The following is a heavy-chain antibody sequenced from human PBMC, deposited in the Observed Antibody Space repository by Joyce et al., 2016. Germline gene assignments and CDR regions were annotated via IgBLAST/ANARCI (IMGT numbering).Heavy chain of an antibody. CDR2: FDPEHNET. V-gene: IGHV1-24*01. CDR3: ATEDVLGSRRAGSFDY. J-gene: IGHJ4*02. Sequence: QVQLVQSGAEVRKPGASVKVSCKVSGYTLSELSMHWVRQAPGKVLEWLGGFDPEHNETLYAQKFQGRVTMTEDTSTDTTYLVLSGLRSEDTAVYFCATEDVLGSRRAGSFDYWGQGTLVTVSS. CDR1: GYTLSELS. D-gene: IGHD3-10*01.